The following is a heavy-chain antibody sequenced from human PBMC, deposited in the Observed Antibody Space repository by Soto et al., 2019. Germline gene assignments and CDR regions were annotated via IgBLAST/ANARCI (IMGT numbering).Heavy chain of an antibody. Sequence: QLQLQESGPGLVKPSETLSLTCTVSGGSISSSSYYWGWIRQPPGKGLEWIGSIYYGGSTYYNPSLKSRVTISVDTSKNHFSLKLSSVTAADTAVYYCARRVFSTSCHCWYFDLWGRGTLVTVSS. CDR2: IYYGGST. V-gene: IGHV4-39*02. CDR3: ARRVFSTSCHCWYFDL. D-gene: IGHD2-2*01. CDR1: GGSISSSSYY. J-gene: IGHJ2*01.